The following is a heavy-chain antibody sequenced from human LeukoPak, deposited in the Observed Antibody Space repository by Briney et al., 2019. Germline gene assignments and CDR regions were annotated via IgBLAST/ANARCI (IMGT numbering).Heavy chain of an antibody. V-gene: IGHV4-38-2*02. J-gene: IGHJ6*03. CDR3: AREGWGSSDHSYYYYMDV. CDR2: IYTSGST. Sequence: PSETLSLTCSVSSYSISSGYYWGWIRQPPGKGLEWIGRIYTSGSTNYNPSLKSRVTISVDTSKNQFSLKLSSVTAADTAVYYCAREGWGSSDHSYYYYMDVWGKGTTVTVSS. D-gene: IGHD6-13*01. CDR1: SYSISSGYY.